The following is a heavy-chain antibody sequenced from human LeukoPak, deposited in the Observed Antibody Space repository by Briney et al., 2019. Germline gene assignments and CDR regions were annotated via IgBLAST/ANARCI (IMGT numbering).Heavy chain of an antibody. Sequence: GGSLRLSCAASGFSFSSFNLYWVRQAPGKGLEWVSSSVTSGSTYYADSVKGRFTISRDNSKNTLYLQMNSLRAEDTAVYYCARGYYSNYDYYYYMDVWGKGTTVTVSS. CDR3: ARGYYSNYDYYYYMDV. CDR1: GFSFSSFN. CDR2: SVTSGST. V-gene: IGHV3-53*01. J-gene: IGHJ6*03. D-gene: IGHD4-11*01.